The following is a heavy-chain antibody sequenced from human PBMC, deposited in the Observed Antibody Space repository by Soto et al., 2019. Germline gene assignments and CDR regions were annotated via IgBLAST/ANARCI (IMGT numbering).Heavy chain of an antibody. CDR1: GGSISSYY. D-gene: IGHD5-18*01. CDR2: IDNSGST. J-gene: IGHJ5*02. V-gene: IGHV4-59*01. Sequence: QVQLQESGPGLVKPSETLSLTCTVSGGSISSYYWSWIRQPPGKGLEWIGYIDNSGSTNYNPSLKXXVTIXVETSKNQFSLKVSSVTAADTAVYYCARGLVTGIDWFDPWGQGTLVTVXS. CDR3: ARGLVTGIDWFDP.